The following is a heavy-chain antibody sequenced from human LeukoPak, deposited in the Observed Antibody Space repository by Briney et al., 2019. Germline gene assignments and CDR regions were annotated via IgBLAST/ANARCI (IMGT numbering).Heavy chain of an antibody. CDR2: IKQDGSEK. Sequence: GGSLRLSCAASGFTFSSYWMSWVRQAPGKGLEWVANIKQDGSEKYYVDSVKGRFTISRDNAKNSLYLQMNSLRAEDTAVYYCARGHDYGDYSLYYFDYWGQGTLVTVSS. CDR3: ARGHDYGDYSLYYFDY. J-gene: IGHJ4*02. V-gene: IGHV3-7*01. CDR1: GFTFSSYW. D-gene: IGHD4-17*01.